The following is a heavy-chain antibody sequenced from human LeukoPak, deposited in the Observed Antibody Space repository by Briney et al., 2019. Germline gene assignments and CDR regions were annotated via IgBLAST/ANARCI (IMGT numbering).Heavy chain of an antibody. CDR2: INPNSGGT. V-gene: IGHV1-2*02. J-gene: IGHJ4*02. Sequence: ASVKVSCKASGYTFTGDYMHWVRQAPGRGLEWMGCINPNSGGTNYAQKFQGRVTMTRDTSISTAYMELSRLRSDDTAVYYCARLARAWVVDVPWDYWGQGTLVTVSS. CDR3: ARLARAWVVDVPWDY. CDR1: GYTFTGDY. D-gene: IGHD2-15*01.